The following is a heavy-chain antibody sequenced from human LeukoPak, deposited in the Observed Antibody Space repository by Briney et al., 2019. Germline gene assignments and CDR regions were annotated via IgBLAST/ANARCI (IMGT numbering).Heavy chain of an antibody. J-gene: IGHJ5*02. Sequence: SETLSLTCAVYGGSFSGYYWSWIRQPPGKGLESIGEINHSGSTNYNPSHKSRVTISVDTSKNQFSLKLSSVTAADTAVYYCARGGAILWFGTKPKYNWFDPWGQGTLVTVSS. CDR2: INHSGST. CDR1: GGSFSGYY. CDR3: ARGGAILWFGTKPKYNWFDP. V-gene: IGHV4-34*01. D-gene: IGHD3-10*01.